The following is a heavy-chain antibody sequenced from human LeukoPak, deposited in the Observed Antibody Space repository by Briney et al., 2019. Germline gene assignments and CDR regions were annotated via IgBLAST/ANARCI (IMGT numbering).Heavy chain of an antibody. J-gene: IGHJ5*02. CDR3: AGVPLGYCSSTSCYWAFNWFDP. V-gene: IGHV1-2*02. CDR2: INPNSGGT. Sequence: ASVKVSCKASGYTFTGYYMHWVRQAPGQGLEWMGWINPNSGGTNYAQKFQGRVTMTRDTSISTAYMELSRLRSDDTAVYYCAGVPLGYCSSTSCYWAFNWFDPWGQGTLVTVSS. CDR1: GYTFTGYY. D-gene: IGHD2-2*01.